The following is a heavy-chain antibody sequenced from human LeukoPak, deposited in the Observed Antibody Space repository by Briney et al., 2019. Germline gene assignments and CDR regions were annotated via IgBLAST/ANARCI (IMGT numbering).Heavy chain of an antibody. CDR1: GFTFSSYA. CDR2: ISGSGGST. J-gene: IGHJ6*03. V-gene: IGHV3-23*01. CDR3: AKGVVTHLYYYYYMDV. D-gene: IGHD4-23*01. Sequence: VGSLRLSCAASGFTFSSYAMSWVGQAPGKGLEWVSAISGSGGSTYYADSVKGRFTISRDNSKNTLYLQMNSLRAEDTAVYYCAKGVVTHLYYYYYMDVWGKGTTVTVSS.